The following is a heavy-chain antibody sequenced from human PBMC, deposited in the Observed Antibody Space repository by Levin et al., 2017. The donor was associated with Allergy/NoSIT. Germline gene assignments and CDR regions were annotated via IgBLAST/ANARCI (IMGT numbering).Heavy chain of an antibody. D-gene: IGHD3-22*01. J-gene: IGHJ4*02. V-gene: IGHV2-26*03. CDR1: GFSLIDAKMG. CDR2: IFSNDDK. Sequence: SGPTLVKPTETLTLTCTISGFSLIDAKMGVSWIRQPPGKALEWLAHIFSNDDKSYTTSLRSRLSISKDTSEGQVVLTLTNMDPVDTATYYCARGHGGPYYYEGTDYSWDYWGQGTLVTVSS. CDR3: ARGHGGPYYYEGTDYSWDY.